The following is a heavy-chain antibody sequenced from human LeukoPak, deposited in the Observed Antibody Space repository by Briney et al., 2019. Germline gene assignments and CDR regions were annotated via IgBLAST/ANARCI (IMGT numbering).Heavy chain of an antibody. CDR2: IYHSGST. Sequence: SGTLSLTCAVSGGSISSSNWWSWVRQPPGKGLGWIGEIYHSGSTNYNPSLKSRVTISVDKSKNQFSLKLSFVTAADTAVYYCARDTIAVAGTGHFFDYWGQGTLVTVSS. J-gene: IGHJ4*02. CDR1: GGSISSSNW. CDR3: ARDTIAVAGTGHFFDY. D-gene: IGHD6-19*01. V-gene: IGHV4-4*02.